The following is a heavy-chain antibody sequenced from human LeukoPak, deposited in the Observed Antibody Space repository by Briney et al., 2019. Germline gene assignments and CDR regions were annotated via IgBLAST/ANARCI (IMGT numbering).Heavy chain of an antibody. V-gene: IGHV1-18*01. CDR3: ATTNRRVAAAGQYYFDY. D-gene: IGHD6-13*01. J-gene: IGHJ4*02. CDR1: GYTFTSYG. Sequence: ASVKVSCKASGYTFTSYGISWVRQAPGQGLEWMGWISAYNGNTNYAQKLQGRVTMTTDTSTSTAYMELSSLRSEDTAVYYCATTNRRVAAAGQYYFDYWGQGTLVTVSS. CDR2: ISAYNGNT.